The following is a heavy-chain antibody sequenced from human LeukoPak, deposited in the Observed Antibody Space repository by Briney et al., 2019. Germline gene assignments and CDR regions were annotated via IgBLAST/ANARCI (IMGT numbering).Heavy chain of an antibody. CDR2: FSGSGGTT. J-gene: IGHJ6*03. V-gene: IGHV3-23*01. D-gene: IGHD2-8*01. Sequence: GGSLRLSCAASGFTFSSYAMNWVRQAPGRGLEWVSGFSGSGGTTYYADSVKGRFTISRDNSKNTLYLQMNSLRAEDTAVYYCANGNRCTSPNCLGYYYFYLDVWGKGTTVTVSS. CDR1: GFTFSSYA. CDR3: ANGNRCTSPNCLGYYYFYLDV.